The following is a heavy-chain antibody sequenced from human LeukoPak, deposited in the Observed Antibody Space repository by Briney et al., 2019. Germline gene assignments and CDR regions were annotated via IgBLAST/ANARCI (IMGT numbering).Heavy chain of an antibody. V-gene: IGHV3-48*02. D-gene: IGHD2-15*01. J-gene: IGHJ2*01. CDR3: ARDRAAPTWFFDL. CDR2: ISADSNTI. CDR1: GFTFSIYS. Sequence: GGSLRLSCAASGFTFSIYSMNWVRQAPGEGLEWLSYISADSNTIYYADSVKGRFTISRDNAKASLYLQMNTLRDEDTAVYYCARDRAAPTWFFDLWGRGTLVLVSS.